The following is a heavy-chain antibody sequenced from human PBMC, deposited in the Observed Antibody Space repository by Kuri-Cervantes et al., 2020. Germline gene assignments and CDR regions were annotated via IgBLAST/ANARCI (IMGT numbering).Heavy chain of an antibody. Sequence: GGSLRLSCAASGFTFSSYSTNWVRQAPGKGLEWVSSISSSSSYIYYADSVKGRFTISRDNAKNSLYLQMNSLRAEDTAVYYCARDKSFGTNTQLVVGGVLYYYYGMDVWGQGTTVTVSS. CDR3: ARDKSFGTNTQLVVGGVLYYYYGMDV. CDR2: ISSSSSYI. D-gene: IGHD6-13*01. V-gene: IGHV3-21*01. J-gene: IGHJ6*02. CDR1: GFTFSSYS.